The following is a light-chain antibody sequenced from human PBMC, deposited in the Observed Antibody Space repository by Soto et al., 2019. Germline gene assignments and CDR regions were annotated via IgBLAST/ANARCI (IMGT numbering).Light chain of an antibody. CDR1: QSVSSSY. J-gene: IGKJ5*01. Sequence: EIVLTQSAGTLSLSPGERATLSGRAIQSVSSSYLAWYQQKPGQAPRLLIYGSSTRATGVPARFSGSGSGADFTLTISNLQSEDFAVYYCQQYTNWPPITFGQGTRLEIK. V-gene: IGKV3-15*01. CDR2: GSS. CDR3: QQYTNWPPIT.